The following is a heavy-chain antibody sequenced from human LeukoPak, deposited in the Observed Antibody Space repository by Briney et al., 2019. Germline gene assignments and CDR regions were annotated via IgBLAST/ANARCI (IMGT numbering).Heavy chain of an antibody. CDR1: GYTFTSYD. D-gene: IGHD2-2*01. V-gene: IGHV1-8*01. J-gene: IGHJ3*02. CDR3: ARPRLYCSSTSCRSRRAFDI. CDR2: MNPNSGNT. Sequence: GASVKVSCKASGYTFTSYDINWVRQATGQGLEWMGWMNPNSGNTGYAQKFQGRVTMTRNTSISTAYMELSSLRSGDTAVYYCARPRLYCSSTSCRSRRAFDIWGQGTMVTVSS.